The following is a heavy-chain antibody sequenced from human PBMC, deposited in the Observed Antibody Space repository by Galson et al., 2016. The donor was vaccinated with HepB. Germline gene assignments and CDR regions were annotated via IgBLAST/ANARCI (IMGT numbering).Heavy chain of an antibody. V-gene: IGHV6-1*01. J-gene: IGHJ4*02. Sequence: CAISGDSVSNHNVAWNWIRQSPSRGLEWLGRPYYRSAWYSDYAIAVESRITITSDTSKNKVSLHLKSVAPEDTAVYYCARGVAVVATRSAVCDYWGQGDLVTVSS. CDR1: GDSVSNHNVA. D-gene: IGHD4-23*01. CDR2: PYYRSAWYS. CDR3: ARGVAVVATRSAVCDY.